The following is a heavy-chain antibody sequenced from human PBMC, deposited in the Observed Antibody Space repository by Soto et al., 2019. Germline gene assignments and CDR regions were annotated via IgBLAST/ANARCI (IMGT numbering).Heavy chain of an antibody. CDR1: GFTFSNHS. CDR2: ISSTSTYI. CDR3: ARDPLPLRFWWCGMDV. D-gene: IGHD3-3*01. V-gene: IGHV3-21*01. J-gene: IGHJ6*02. Sequence: PGGSLRLSCAASGFTFSNHSMNWVRQAPGKGLEWVSSISSTSTYIYYADSVKGRFTISRDNAKNSLYLQMNSLRAEDTAVYYCARDPLPLRFWWCGMDVWGQGTTVTVSS.